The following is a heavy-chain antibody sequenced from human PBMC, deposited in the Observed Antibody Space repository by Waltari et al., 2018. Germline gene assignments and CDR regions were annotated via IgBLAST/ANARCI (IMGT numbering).Heavy chain of an antibody. CDR1: GYTFTRYG. J-gene: IGHJ4*02. Sequence: QVQLVQSGAEVEKPGASVKVSCKAIGYTFTRYGISWVRQAPGQGLEWMGWVRPHSGDREYAQKFQGRVTMATDTFMNTAYMELRSLRPDDTAVYYCARGAPYGDYLPCDYWGQGTLVTVSS. V-gene: IGHV1-18*04. CDR2: VRPHSGDR. CDR3: ARGAPYGDYLPCDY. D-gene: IGHD4-17*01.